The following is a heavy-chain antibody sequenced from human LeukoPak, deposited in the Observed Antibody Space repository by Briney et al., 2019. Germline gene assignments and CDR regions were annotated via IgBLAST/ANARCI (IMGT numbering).Heavy chain of an antibody. CDR3: ARDHGVGSFDI. J-gene: IGHJ3*02. CDR2: IYSGGST. D-gene: IGHD1-26*01. Sequence: SGGSLRLSCAASGFTVSSNYMSWVRQAPGKGLEWVSVIYSGGSTYYADSVKGRFTISRENAKNSLYLQMNSLRAGDTAVYYCARDHGVGSFDIWGQGTMVTVSS. V-gene: IGHV3-53*01. CDR1: GFTVSSNY.